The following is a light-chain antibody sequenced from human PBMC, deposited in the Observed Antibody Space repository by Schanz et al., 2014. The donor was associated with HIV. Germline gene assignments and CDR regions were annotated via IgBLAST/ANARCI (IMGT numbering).Light chain of an antibody. J-gene: IGLJ2*01. CDR3: SSYTSTNTLVV. CDR1: SSDVGSNNL. V-gene: IGLV2-14*02. Sequence: QSALTQPASVPGSPGQSITISCTGTSSDVGSNNLVSWYQQHPGKAPKLIFYDVSTRPSGISYRFSGSKSGNTASLTISGLQAEDEGDYYCSSYTSTNTLVVFGGGTKLTVL. CDR2: DVS.